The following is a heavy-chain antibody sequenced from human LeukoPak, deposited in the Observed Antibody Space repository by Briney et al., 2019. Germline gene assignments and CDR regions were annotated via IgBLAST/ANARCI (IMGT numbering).Heavy chain of an antibody. CDR2: INPSGGST. Sequence: VASVKVSCKASGGTFSSYAISWVRQAPGQGLEWMGIINPSGGSTSYAQKFQGRVTMTRDTSTSTVYMELSSLRSEDTAVYYCARGPDYYDSSGYYPDYWGQGTLVTVSS. CDR1: GGTFSSYA. V-gene: IGHV1-46*01. D-gene: IGHD3-22*01. J-gene: IGHJ4*02. CDR3: ARGPDYYDSSGYYPDY.